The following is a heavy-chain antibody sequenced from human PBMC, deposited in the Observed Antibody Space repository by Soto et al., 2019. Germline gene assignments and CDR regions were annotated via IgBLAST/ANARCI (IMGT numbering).Heavy chain of an antibody. D-gene: IGHD2-21*02. CDR2: VNPSGGHT. CDR1: GDTFTNYY. J-gene: IGHJ4*02. Sequence: QVQLMQSGAEVKKPGASVKVSCKASGDTFTNYYIHWVRQAPGQGLEWMGTVNPSGGHTTYSQNFLGRVTMTSDTSTSTLYMELTSLTSDDTAVYYCARGGHVVVVTAAFDYWGQGTLVTLSS. CDR3: ARGGHVVVVTAAFDY. V-gene: IGHV1-46*01.